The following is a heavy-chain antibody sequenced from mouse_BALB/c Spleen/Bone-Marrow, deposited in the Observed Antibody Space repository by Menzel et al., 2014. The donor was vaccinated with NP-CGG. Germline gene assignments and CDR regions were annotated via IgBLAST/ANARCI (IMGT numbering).Heavy chain of an antibody. CDR1: GFKIKKTK. CDR2: IDPANGNT. J-gene: IGHJ1*01. CDR3: ARYDYGWYFYV. Sequence: PGGELLKPGAPAKLSCPAFGFKIKKTKLTWGRKRLEKGRGGVGRIDPANGNTKYDPKFQGKATITADTSSNTAYLQLSSLTSEDTAVYYCARYDYGWYFYVWGAGTTVTVSS. V-gene: IGHV14-3*02. D-gene: IGHD1-1*01.